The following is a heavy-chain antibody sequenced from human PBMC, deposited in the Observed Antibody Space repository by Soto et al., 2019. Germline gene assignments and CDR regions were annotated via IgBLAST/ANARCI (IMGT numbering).Heavy chain of an antibody. J-gene: IGHJ4*02. Sequence: QVQLVESGGGLVKPGGSLRLSCAASGFTFSDYYMTWIRQAPGRGLEWVSHISSSGSSIDYGDSVRGRFTISRDNAKKSVFLQMNSLRAGDTSVYFCARRRYGAGSNDFWGQGTLVTVSS. D-gene: IGHD3-10*01. V-gene: IGHV3-11*01. CDR1: GFTFSDYY. CDR3: ARRRYGAGSNDF. CDR2: ISSSGSSI.